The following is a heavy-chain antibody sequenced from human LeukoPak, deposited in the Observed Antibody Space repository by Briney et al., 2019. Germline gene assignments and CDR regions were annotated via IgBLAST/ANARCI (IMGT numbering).Heavy chain of an antibody. Sequence: SETLSLTCAVSGYSISSGYYWGWIRQPPGKGLEWIGSIYHSGSTYYNPSLKSRVTISVDTSKNQFSLKLSSVTAADTAVYYCARGGGYSYGYTFDYWGQGTLVTVSS. D-gene: IGHD5-18*01. CDR2: IYHSGST. J-gene: IGHJ4*02. V-gene: IGHV4-38-2*01. CDR1: GYSISSGYY. CDR3: ARGGGYSYGYTFDY.